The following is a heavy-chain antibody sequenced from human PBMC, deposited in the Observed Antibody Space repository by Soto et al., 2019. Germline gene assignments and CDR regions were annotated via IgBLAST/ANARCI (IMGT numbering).Heavy chain of an antibody. V-gene: IGHV1-2*02. D-gene: IGHD6-13*01. CDR3: ARVAGSAAREDY. J-gene: IGHJ4*02. CDR1: GYTFTGYY. Sequence: ASVKVSCKASGYTFTGYYMHWVRQAPGQGLEWMGWINPNSGGTNYAQKFQGRVTMTRDTSISTAYMELSRLRSDDTAVYYCARVAGSAAREDYWGQGTLVTVSS. CDR2: INPNSGGT.